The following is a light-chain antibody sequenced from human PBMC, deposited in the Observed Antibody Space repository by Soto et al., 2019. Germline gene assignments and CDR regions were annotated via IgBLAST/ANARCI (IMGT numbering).Light chain of an antibody. CDR3: QQYNSYPVT. V-gene: IGKV1-5*01. J-gene: IGKJ4*01. Sequence: DIQMTQSPSTLSAAVGDRVTITCRASQSISSWLAWYQQRPGRVPEVLIYDASSLESGVPSRFSGSGSGTEFTLTISSLQPDDFATYYCQQYNSYPVTFGGGTKV. CDR2: DAS. CDR1: QSISSW.